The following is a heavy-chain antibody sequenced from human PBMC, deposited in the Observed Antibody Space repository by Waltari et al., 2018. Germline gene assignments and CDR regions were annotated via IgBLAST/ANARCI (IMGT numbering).Heavy chain of an antibody. J-gene: IGHJ5*02. D-gene: IGHD1-26*01. CDR3: ARPLGPNWFDP. CDR1: GFTFSSYW. Sequence: EVQLVESGGGLVQPGGSLRLSCAASGFTFSSYWMSWVRQAPGKVLEGVSNKKQDVMEKFYVESVKGRFTISRDNAKNSLYLQMNSLRAEDTAVYYCARPLGPNWFDPWGQGTLVTVSS. CDR2: KKQDVMEK. V-gene: IGHV3-7*03.